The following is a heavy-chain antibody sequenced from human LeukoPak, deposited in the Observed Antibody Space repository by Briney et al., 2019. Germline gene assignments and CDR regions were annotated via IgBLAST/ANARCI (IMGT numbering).Heavy chain of an antibody. CDR2: IRYDGSNK. CDR1: GFTFSSYG. D-gene: IGHD4-17*01. CDR3: ARDLLSDYGDYGGFDY. Sequence: PGGSLRLSCAASGFTFSSYGMHWVRQAPGKGLEWVAFIRYDGSNKYYADSVKGRFTISRDNSKNTLYLQMNSLRAEDTAVYYCARDLLSDYGDYGGFDYWGQGTLVTVSS. J-gene: IGHJ4*02. V-gene: IGHV3-30*02.